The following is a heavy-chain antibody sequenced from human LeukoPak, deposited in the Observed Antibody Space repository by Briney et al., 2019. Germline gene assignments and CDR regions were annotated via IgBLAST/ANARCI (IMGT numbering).Heavy chain of an antibody. J-gene: IGHJ3*02. V-gene: IGHV1-18*01. CDR3: ACGGRERSAPGSDAFDI. CDR2: ISAYNGNT. D-gene: IGHD1-1*01. CDR1: GYTFTSYG. Sequence: ASVKVSCKASGYTFTSYGISWVRQAPGQGLEWMGWISAYNGNTNYAQKLQGRVTMTTDTSTSTAYMELRSLRSDDTAVYYCACGGRERSAPGSDAFDIWGQGTMVTVSS.